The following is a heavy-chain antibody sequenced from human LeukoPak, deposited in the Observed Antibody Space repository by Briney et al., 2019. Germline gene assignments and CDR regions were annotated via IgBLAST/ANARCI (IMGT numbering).Heavy chain of an antibody. CDR1: GGSFSGYY. Sequence: KPSETLSLTCAVYGGSFSGYYWSWIRQPPGKGLEWIGEINHSGSTNYNPSLKSRVTISVDTSKNQFSLKLSSVTAADTAVYYCARGATKFDPWGQGTLVTVSS. J-gene: IGHJ5*02. CDR3: ARGATKFDP. D-gene: IGHD2-8*01. CDR2: INHSGST. V-gene: IGHV4-34*01.